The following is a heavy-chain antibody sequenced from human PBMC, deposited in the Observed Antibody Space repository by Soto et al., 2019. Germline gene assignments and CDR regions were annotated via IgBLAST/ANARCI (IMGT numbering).Heavy chain of an antibody. Sequence: EVQLLESGGGLIQPGGSLRLSCAASGFTFSNYDMSWVRQAPGKGLEWVSAVSGSGGSTYYADSVKGRFTISRDNSRNTLFLEMNSLRAEETAVYYCAKDLRGRGVVPHFDYWGQGTLVTVSS. CDR1: GFTFSNYD. D-gene: IGHD3-10*01. CDR3: AKDLRGRGVVPHFDY. CDR2: VSGSGGST. J-gene: IGHJ4*02. V-gene: IGHV3-23*01.